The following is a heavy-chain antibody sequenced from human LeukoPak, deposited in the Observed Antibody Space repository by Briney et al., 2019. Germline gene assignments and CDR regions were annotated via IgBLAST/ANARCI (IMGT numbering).Heavy chain of an antibody. D-gene: IGHD2/OR15-2a*01. CDR1: GGSISNYY. V-gene: IGHV4-59*01. Sequence: SSETLSLTCSVSGGSISNYYWSWIRQPPGKEMEWIGYIYDSGSTNYNPSLKSRVTISVDTSKNQFSLKLSSVTAADTAVYYCARDLELGYWGQGTLVTVSS. CDR2: IYDSGST. J-gene: IGHJ4*02. CDR3: ARDLELGY.